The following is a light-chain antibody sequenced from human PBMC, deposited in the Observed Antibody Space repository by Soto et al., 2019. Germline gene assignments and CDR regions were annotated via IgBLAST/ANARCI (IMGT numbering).Light chain of an antibody. CDR3: QQYNNWPLT. CDR2: GAS. CDR1: QSVSSS. Sequence: EIVMTQSPATLSVSPGERATLSCRASQSVSSSLAWYQQKPGQAPRLLIYGASTRATGIPARFSGSGSGTAFPLPISRLQSEDFAIYYCQQYNNWPLTFGQGTGLEIK. J-gene: IGKJ5*01. V-gene: IGKV3-15*01.